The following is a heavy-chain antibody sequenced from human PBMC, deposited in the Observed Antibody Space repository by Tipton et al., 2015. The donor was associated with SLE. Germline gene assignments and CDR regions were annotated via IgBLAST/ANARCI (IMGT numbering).Heavy chain of an antibody. CDR1: NGSFSGYY. D-gene: IGHD1-1*01. J-gene: IGHJ6*02. CDR3: AKDRTGSHYGLDV. Sequence: GLVKPSESLSLTCAVYNGSFSGYYWSWIRQPAGKGLEWIGRIFISGRSNYNPSLQSRVTISVDTSRNTVYLEMNSLRPEDTALYYCAKDRTGSHYGLDVWGHGTTVIVSS. CDR2: IFISGRS. V-gene: IGHV4-4*07.